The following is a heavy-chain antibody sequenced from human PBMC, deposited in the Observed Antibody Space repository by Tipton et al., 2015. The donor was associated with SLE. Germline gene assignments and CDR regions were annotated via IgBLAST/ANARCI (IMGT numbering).Heavy chain of an antibody. CDR2: INHSGST. CDR3: AREVSSSWYPFDY. D-gene: IGHD6-13*01. Sequence: TLSLTCTVSGGSISSGGYYWSWIRQPPGKGLEWIGEINHSGSTNYNPSLKSRVTISVDTSKNQFSLKLSSVTAADTAVYYCAREVSSSWYPFDYWGQGTLVTVSS. CDR1: GGSISSGGYY. J-gene: IGHJ4*02. V-gene: IGHV4-39*07.